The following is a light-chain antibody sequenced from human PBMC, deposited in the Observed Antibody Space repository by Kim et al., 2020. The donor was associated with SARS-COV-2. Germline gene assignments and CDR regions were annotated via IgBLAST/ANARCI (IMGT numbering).Light chain of an antibody. CDR1: ALPKQY. CDR3: QSADSSDTFWV. CDR2: KDT. V-gene: IGLV3-25*03. J-gene: IGLJ3*02. Sequence: PGHTARITCSGDALPKQYAYWFQQKPGQAPVLVIYKDTERPSGIPERFSGSTSGTTVTLTISGVQAEDEADYYCQSADSSDTFWVFGGGTQLTVL.